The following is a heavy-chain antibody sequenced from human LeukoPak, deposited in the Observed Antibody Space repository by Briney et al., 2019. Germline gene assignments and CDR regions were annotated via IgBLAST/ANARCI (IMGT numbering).Heavy chain of an antibody. Sequence: SETLSLTCAVYGGSFSGYYWGWLRQPPGKGLEWIGEINHSGSTNYNPSLKSRVTISVDTSKNQFSLKLSSVTAADTAVYYCARAGAAGKSDYWGQGTLVTVSS. CDR3: ARAGAAGKSDY. J-gene: IGHJ4*02. V-gene: IGHV4-34*01. D-gene: IGHD6-13*01. CDR2: INHSGST. CDR1: GGSFSGYY.